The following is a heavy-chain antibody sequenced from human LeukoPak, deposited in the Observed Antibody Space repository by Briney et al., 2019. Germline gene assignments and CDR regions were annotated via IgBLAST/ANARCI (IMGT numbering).Heavy chain of an antibody. CDR1: GVSVSGYY. J-gene: IGHJ4*02. V-gene: IGHV4-59*02. CDR3: ARIHRYCSGGACYVLDN. D-gene: IGHD2-15*01. Sequence: PSETLSLTCVVSGVSVSGYYRGWIRQPPGRGLEWIGYVYYSGSTNYNPSFKSRITISVDTSRNQFSLQLSSVTAADTAVYYCARIHRYCSGGACYVLDNWGQGTLVAVSS. CDR2: VYYSGST.